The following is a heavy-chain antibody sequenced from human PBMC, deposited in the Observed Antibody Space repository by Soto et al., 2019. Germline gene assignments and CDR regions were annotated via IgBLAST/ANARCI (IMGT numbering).Heavy chain of an antibody. CDR3: ARNYDFWSGYMLNWFDP. CDR2: ISAYNGNT. V-gene: IGHV1-18*01. CDR1: GYTFTSYG. D-gene: IGHD3-3*01. J-gene: IGHJ5*02. Sequence: DSVKVSCKASGYTFTSYGISWVRQAPGQGLEWMGWISAYNGNTNYAQKLQGRVTMTTDTSTSTAYMELRSLRSDDTAVYYCARNYDFWSGYMLNWFDPWGQGTLVTVSS.